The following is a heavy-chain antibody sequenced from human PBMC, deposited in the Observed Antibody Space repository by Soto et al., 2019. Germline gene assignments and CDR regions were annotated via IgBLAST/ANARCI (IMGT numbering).Heavy chain of an antibody. V-gene: IGHV1-69*01. CDR2: IIPIFGTA. D-gene: IGHD3-10*01. CDR1: GGTFNSYA. CDR3: ARGATMVRRRLFCP. Sequence: QVQLVQSGAEVKKPGSSVKVSCKASGGTFNSYALSWVRQASGQGLEWMGGIIPIFGTANYAQKFQGRVTITADEPTRKAYMELSSLRSEDTALYYCARGATMVRRRLFCPWGQGTLVTVSA. J-gene: IGHJ5*02.